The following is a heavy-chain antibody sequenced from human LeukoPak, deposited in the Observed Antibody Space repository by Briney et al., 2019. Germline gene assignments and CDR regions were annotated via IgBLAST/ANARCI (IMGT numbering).Heavy chain of an antibody. CDR2: ISGSGGST. J-gene: IGHJ4*02. CDR3: AKDRGPYSGYDSFFDF. CDR1: GFIFSSYA. Sequence: GRSLRLSCAASGFIFSSYAMSWVRQAPGKGLEWVSSISGSGGSTYYSDSVKGRFTISRDNSKNTLYLQMNSLRAEDTAVYYCAKDRGPYSGYDSFFDFWGQGTLVTVSS. D-gene: IGHD5-12*01. V-gene: IGHV3-23*01.